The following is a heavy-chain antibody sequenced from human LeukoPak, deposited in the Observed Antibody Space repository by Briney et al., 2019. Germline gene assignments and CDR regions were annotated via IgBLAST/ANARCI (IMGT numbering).Heavy chain of an antibody. J-gene: IGHJ4*02. Sequence: GASVKVSCKASGGAFSSYAISWVRQAPGQGLEWMGGIIPIFGTANYAQKFQGRVTITADKSTSTAYMELSSLRSEDTAVYYCAHTSDDILTGYYVSYYFDYWGQGTLSPSPQ. V-gene: IGHV1-69*06. D-gene: IGHD3-9*01. CDR3: AHTSDDILTGYYVSYYFDY. CDR2: IIPIFGTA. CDR1: GGAFSSYA.